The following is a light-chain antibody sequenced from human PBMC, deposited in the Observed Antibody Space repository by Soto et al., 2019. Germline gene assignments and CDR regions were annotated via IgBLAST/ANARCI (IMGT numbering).Light chain of an antibody. CDR3: VLYVGSGIWV. J-gene: IGLJ3*02. CDR1: SGSVSANNY. CDR2: STN. Sequence: QTVVTQEPSFSVSPGGTVTLTCGLSSGSVSANNYPSWHQQTPGQAPRTLVYSTNIRSSGVPNRFSGSILGNKAALIITGAKADDECDYYCVLYVGSGIWVFGGGTKVTVL. V-gene: IGLV8-61*01.